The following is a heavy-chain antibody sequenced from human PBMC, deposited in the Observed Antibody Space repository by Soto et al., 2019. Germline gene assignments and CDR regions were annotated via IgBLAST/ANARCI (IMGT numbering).Heavy chain of an antibody. D-gene: IGHD6-13*01. Sequence: VQLLESGGGLAQPGGSLILSCAASGFTFSSYAMNWLRQAPGKGLEWVSVISGSGGSTNYADSVKGRFIISRDNSKNTLYLQMSSLRAEDTALYYCAKDQQSVAAGKIDYWGQGTLVTVSS. V-gene: IGHV3-23*01. CDR3: AKDQQSVAAGKIDY. CDR1: GFTFSSYA. J-gene: IGHJ4*02. CDR2: ISGSGGST.